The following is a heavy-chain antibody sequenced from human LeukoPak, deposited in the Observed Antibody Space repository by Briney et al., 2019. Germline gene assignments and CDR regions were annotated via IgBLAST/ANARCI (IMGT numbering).Heavy chain of an antibody. J-gene: IGHJ4*02. CDR2: ISAYNDDT. CDR1: GYTFASYG. D-gene: IGHD3-10*01. CDR3: ARDTALIITPGGPDY. Sequence: ASVKVSCKASGYTFASYGISWVRQAPGQGLEWMGWISAYNDDTRYAQHLQGRVTLNTDTSTGTAYMELRSLASDDTALYYCARDTALIITPGGPDYWGQGTLVTVSS. V-gene: IGHV1-18*01.